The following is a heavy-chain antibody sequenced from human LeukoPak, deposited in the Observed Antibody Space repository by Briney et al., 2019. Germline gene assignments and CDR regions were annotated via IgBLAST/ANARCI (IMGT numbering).Heavy chain of an antibody. CDR3: ARVTPYSSGWYPANWFDP. V-gene: IGHV1-69*04. D-gene: IGHD6-19*01. Sequence: GASVTVSCKASGGTFSIYAISWVRQAPGQGLEWMGRIIPILGIANYAQKFQGRVTITADKSTSTAYMELSSLRSEDTAVYYCARVTPYSSGWYPANWFDPWGQGTLVTVSS. CDR2: IIPILGIA. CDR1: GGTFSIYA. J-gene: IGHJ5*02.